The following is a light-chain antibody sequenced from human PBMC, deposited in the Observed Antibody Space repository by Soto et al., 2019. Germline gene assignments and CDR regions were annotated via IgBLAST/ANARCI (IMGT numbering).Light chain of an antibody. CDR3: AAWDDSLNAQVV. CDR1: SSNIGSNT. V-gene: IGLV1-44*01. Sequence: QSVLTQPPSASGTPGQRVTISCSRSSSNIGSNTVNWYQQLPGTAPKLLIYSNNQRPSGVPDRFSGSKSGTSASLAISGLQSEDEADYYCAAWDDSLNAQVVFGGGTKLTVL. CDR2: SNN. J-gene: IGLJ2*01.